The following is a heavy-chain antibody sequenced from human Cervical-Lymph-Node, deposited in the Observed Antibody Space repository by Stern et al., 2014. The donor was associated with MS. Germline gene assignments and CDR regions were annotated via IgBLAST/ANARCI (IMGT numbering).Heavy chain of an antibody. D-gene: IGHD1-26*01. J-gene: IGHJ4*02. V-gene: IGHV5-51*01. CDR2: IYPGNSDT. CDR1: GYSFTLYW. CDR3: AALVRGSYFY. Sequence: VKLVQSGAEMKKPGESLKISCKGSGYSFTLYWIGWVRQMSGKGLEWMGIIYPGNSDTSYSPSFQGQFPISADKSISTAYLQWSSLKASDTAMYYCAALVRGSYFYWGQGTLVTVSS.